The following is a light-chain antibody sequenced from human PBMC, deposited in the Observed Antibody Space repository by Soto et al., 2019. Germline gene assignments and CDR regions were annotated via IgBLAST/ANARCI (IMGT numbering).Light chain of an antibody. CDR3: QNYNSAPRT. CDR1: PGISNY. J-gene: IGKJ1*01. V-gene: IGKV1-27*01. Sequence: DIQLTQSPSSLSASVGDRVTITCRASPGISNYLAWYQQKPGKVPKLLIYPASTLQSGVPSRFSGSGSGTDFTLTISSLQPEDVATYYCQNYNSAPRTFGQGTKVEIK. CDR2: PAS.